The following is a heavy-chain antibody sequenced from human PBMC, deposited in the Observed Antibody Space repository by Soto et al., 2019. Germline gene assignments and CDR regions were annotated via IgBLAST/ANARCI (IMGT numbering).Heavy chain of an antibody. Sequence: EASLRLSCAASGFTFSSYGMHWVRQAPRKGLEWVAVISYDGSNKYYADSVKGRFTISRDNSKNTLYLQMNSLRAEDTAVYYCARDSLVITMVRGVPDYWGQGTLVTVSS. CDR2: ISYDGSNK. V-gene: IGHV3-30*03. D-gene: IGHD3-10*01. J-gene: IGHJ4*02. CDR3: ARDSLVITMVRGVPDY. CDR1: GFTFSSYG.